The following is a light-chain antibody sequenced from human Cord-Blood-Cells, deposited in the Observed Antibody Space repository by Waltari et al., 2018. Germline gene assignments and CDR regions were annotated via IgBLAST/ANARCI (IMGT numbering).Light chain of an antibody. CDR2: DVS. V-gene: IGLV2-14*01. CDR1: SSDVGGYNY. J-gene: IGLJ2*01. Sequence: QSALTQPASVSGSPGQSITISCTGTSSDVGGYNYVSWYQQHPGKAPKLFIYDVSKRPSGVSNRFSGSKSGNTASLTISGLQAEDEADYYCSSYTSSSTVVFGGGTKLTVL. CDR3: SSYTSSSTVV.